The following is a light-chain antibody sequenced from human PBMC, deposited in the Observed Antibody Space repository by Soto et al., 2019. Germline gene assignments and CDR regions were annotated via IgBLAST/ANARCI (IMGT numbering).Light chain of an antibody. V-gene: IGKV1-39*01. CDR3: QQSYSNPRT. Sequence: DIQMTQSPSSLSASVGDRVTITCRASQSIRTYLNWYQQKPGKAPKFLIYAASTLQSGVPSRFSGSGSGTDFTLTISSLQPEDFATYYCQQSYSNPRTFGRGTKVEIK. CDR2: AAS. J-gene: IGKJ1*01. CDR1: QSIRTY.